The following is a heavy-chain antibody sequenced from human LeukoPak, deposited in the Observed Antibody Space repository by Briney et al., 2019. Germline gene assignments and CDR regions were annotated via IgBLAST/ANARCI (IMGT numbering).Heavy chain of an antibody. D-gene: IGHD6-13*01. CDR2: IIPIFGTA. Sequence: SVKVSCEASGGTFSSYAISWVRQAPGQGLEWMGGIIPIFGTANYAQKFQGRVTITADESTSTAYMELSSLRSEDTAVYYCARPQTNLYSSSWYDAFDIWGQGTMVTVSS. J-gene: IGHJ3*02. CDR3: ARPQTNLYSSSWYDAFDI. V-gene: IGHV1-69*13. CDR1: GGTFSSYA.